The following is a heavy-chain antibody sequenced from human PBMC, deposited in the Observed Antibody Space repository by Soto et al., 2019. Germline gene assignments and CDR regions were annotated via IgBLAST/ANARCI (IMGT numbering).Heavy chain of an antibody. V-gene: IGHV6-1*01. D-gene: IGHD3-10*01. J-gene: IGHJ4*02. Sequence: SQTLSLTCAISGDSVSGNSAAWNWIRQSPSRGLEWLGRTYYRSKWYNDYAVSVKSRITINPDTSKNQFSLQLNSVTPEDTAVYYCASEQFGEYYGSGSQFDYWGQGTLVTVSS. CDR3: ASEQFGEYYGSGSQFDY. CDR1: GDSVSGNSAA. CDR2: TYYRSKWYN.